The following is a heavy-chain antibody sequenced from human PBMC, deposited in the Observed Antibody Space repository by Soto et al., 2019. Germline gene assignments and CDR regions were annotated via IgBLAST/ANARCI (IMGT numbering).Heavy chain of an antibody. D-gene: IGHD6-13*01. CDR2: ISGSGGST. CDR3: AKDRALGIAAAGPFDY. CDR1: GFTFSSYA. V-gene: IGHV3-23*01. J-gene: IGHJ4*02. Sequence: VQLLESGGGLVQPGGSLRLSCAASGFTFSSYAMSWVRQAPGKGLEWVSAISGSGGSTYYADSVKGRFTISRDNSKNTLYLQMNSLRAEDTAVYYCAKDRALGIAAAGPFDYWGQGTLVTVSS.